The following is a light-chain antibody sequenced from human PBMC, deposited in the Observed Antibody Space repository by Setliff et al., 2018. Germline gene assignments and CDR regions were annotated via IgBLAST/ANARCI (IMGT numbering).Light chain of an antibody. Sequence: QSVLTQPASVSGSPGQSITISCTGTSSDVGGYDYVSWYQQHPDKAPKLMIFDVSNRPSAVSNRFSGSKSGNTASLTISGLQAEDEADYYCSSYAGSSTLYVFGTGTKVTVL. CDR2: DVS. V-gene: IGLV2-14*03. J-gene: IGLJ1*01. CDR1: SSDVGGYDY. CDR3: SSYAGSSTLYV.